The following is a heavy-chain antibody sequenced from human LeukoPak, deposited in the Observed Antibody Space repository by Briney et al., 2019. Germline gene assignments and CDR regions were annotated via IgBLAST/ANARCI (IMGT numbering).Heavy chain of an antibody. Sequence: QPGGSLRLSCEASGFTFSSYAMSWVRQAPGKGLAWVSVISSSADSTYYADSVKGRFTISRDNSQNTLYLQMNNLRAEDTAVYYCAKPLEKYTYGGNFDYWGQGILVTVSS. V-gene: IGHV3-23*01. CDR1: GFTFSSYA. J-gene: IGHJ4*02. CDR3: AKPLEKYTYGGNFDY. D-gene: IGHD4-23*01. CDR2: ISSSADST.